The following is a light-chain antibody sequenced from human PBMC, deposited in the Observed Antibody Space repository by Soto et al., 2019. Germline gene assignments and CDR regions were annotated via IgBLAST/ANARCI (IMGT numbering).Light chain of an antibody. V-gene: IGLV2-18*02. Sequence: QSALTQPPSVSGSPGQSVTISCTGTSSDVGTYNHVSWYQQPPGTAPKLRIYDVSNRPSGVPDRLSGSKSGNTASLTISGLQAEDEAEYYCSSYTGSSPLVVFGGGTKVTVL. CDR3: SSYTGSSPLVV. J-gene: IGLJ2*01. CDR1: SSDVGTYNH. CDR2: DVS.